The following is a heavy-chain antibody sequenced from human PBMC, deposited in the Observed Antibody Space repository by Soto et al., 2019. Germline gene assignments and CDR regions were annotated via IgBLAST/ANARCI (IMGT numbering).Heavy chain of an antibody. D-gene: IGHD2-15*01. CDR1: GGTFSSYA. CDR3: ARDLPNVAGLPYYFDY. Sequence: ASVKVSCKASGGTFSSYAISWVRQAPGQGLEWMGGIIPIFGTANYAQKFQGRVTITADESTSTAYMELSSLRSEDTAVYYCARDLPNVAGLPYYFDYWGQGTLVTVSS. V-gene: IGHV1-69*13. CDR2: IIPIFGTA. J-gene: IGHJ4*02.